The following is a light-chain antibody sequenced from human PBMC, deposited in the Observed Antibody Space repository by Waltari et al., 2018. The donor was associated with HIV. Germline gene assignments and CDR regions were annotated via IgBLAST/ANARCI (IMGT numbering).Light chain of an antibody. CDR2: SNN. V-gene: IGLV1-44*01. CDR3: AAWDDGLNGSWV. CDR1: SSNIGSNT. J-gene: IGLJ3*02. Sequence: QSVLTQPPSASGTPGQRVTISCSGSSSNIGSNTVNWYQQLPGTAPKLLIDSNNQRPSGVPARFSGSKSGTSASLAISGLQSEDEADYYCAAWDDGLNGSWVFGGGTKLTVL.